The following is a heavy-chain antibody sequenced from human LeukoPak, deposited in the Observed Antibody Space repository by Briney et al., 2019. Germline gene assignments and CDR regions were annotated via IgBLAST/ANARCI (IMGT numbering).Heavy chain of an antibody. J-gene: IGHJ4*02. Sequence: GGSLRLSCTASGFIFSTSWMTWVRQAPGKGLEWVAVISYDGSNKYYADSVKGRFTISRDNSKNTLYLQMNSLRAEDTAVYYCAKDSRGSVYGDSVDYWGQGTLVTVSS. CDR2: ISYDGSNK. CDR3: AKDSRGSVYGDSVDY. V-gene: IGHV3-30*18. CDR1: GFIFSTSW. D-gene: IGHD4-17*01.